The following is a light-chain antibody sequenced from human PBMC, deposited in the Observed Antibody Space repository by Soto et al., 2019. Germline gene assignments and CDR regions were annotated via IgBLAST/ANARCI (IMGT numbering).Light chain of an antibody. CDR3: QQDGSTPRGT. CDR2: GAS. V-gene: IGKV3-20*01. Sequence: EIVLTQSPGTLSLSTGERATLSCRASQSVSRSYLAWYQQKPGQAPRLLIYGASSRPTGIPYRFSGSRSGTDFALTISRLEPEEFAVYYWQQDGSTPRGTLGHGTKVDIK. CDR1: QSVSRSY. J-gene: IGKJ3*01.